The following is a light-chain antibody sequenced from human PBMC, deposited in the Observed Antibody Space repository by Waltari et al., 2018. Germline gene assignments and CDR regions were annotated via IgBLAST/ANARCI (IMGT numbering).Light chain of an antibody. CDR2: KAS. V-gene: IGKV1-5*03. CDR1: QSISSW. Sequence: DIQATQSPSTLAASLVDRVTITCRASQSISSWLAWYQQKPGKAPKILIKKASSLESGVPSRFTGSGSGTEFTLTISSLQPDDFATYYCQQYNNYPYTFGQGTKLEIK. CDR3: QQYNNYPYT. J-gene: IGKJ2*01.